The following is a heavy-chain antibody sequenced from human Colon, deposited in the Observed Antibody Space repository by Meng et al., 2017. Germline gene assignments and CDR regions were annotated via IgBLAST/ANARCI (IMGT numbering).Heavy chain of an antibody. CDR1: GASVSVYSY. D-gene: IGHD4-23*01. CDR2: IDHRGSA. CDR3: ARHGGYYQDF. J-gene: IGHJ4*02. Sequence: VHVAGVWPGVGEASGTLCPPFSVLGASVSVYSYWSWVRQPPGRGLEWIGQIDHRGSAYYRPSLNSRVTMSLDKSRNQFSLRLTSVTAADTAVYYCARHGGYYQDFWGQGTLVTVSS. V-gene: IGHV4-4*02.